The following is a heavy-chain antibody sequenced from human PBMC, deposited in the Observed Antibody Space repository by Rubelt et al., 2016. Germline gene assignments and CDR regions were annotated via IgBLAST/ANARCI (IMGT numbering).Heavy chain of an antibody. CDR1: GYTFIGYY. CDR3: ARGPTAAPYYFDY. D-gene: IGHD6-13*01. V-gene: IGHV1-2*06. CDR2: INPNSGAT. J-gene: IGHJ4*02. Sequence: QVQLVQSVSELRKPGASVKVSCKASGYTFIGYYMHWVRQAPGQGLVWMGRINPNSGATNYAQKFQGRVTMTADKSTSTAYMELSSLRAEDTAVYYCARGPTAAPYYFDYWGQGTLVTVSS.